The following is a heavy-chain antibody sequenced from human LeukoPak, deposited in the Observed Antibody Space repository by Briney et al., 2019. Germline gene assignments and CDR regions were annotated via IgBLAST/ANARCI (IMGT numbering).Heavy chain of an antibody. D-gene: IGHD3-3*01. J-gene: IGHJ4*02. CDR1: GGTFSSYA. CDR2: IIPIFGTA. CDR3: ARVPITIFGVVINRFDY. Sequence: ASVKVSCKASGGTFSSYAISWVRQAPGQGLEWMGGIIPIFGTANYAQKFQGRVTITADESTSTAYMELSSLRSEDTAVYYCARVPITIFGVVINRFDYWGQGTLVTVSS. V-gene: IGHV1-69*01.